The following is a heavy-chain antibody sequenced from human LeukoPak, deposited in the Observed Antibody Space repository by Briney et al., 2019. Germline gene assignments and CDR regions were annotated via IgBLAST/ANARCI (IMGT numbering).Heavy chain of an antibody. V-gene: IGHV3-30*18. D-gene: IGHD3-10*01. CDR1: GFTFSSYG. CDR3: AKVRQAMVRGVNWFDP. CDR2: ISYDGSNK. Sequence: GGSLRLSCAASGFTFSSYGMHWVRQAPGKGLEWVAVISYDGSNKYYADSVKGRFTISRDNSKNTLYLQMNSLRAEDTAVYYCAKVRQAMVRGVNWFDPWGQGTLVTVSS. J-gene: IGHJ5*02.